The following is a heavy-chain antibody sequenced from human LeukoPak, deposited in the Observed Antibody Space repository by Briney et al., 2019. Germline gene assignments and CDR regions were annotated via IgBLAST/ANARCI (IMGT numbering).Heavy chain of an antibody. CDR3: ARGYCSDGSCYPPDY. J-gene: IGHJ4*02. Sequence: GGSLRLSCAASGFTFSNYYMSWVRQAPGKGLEWVAHINKDGSEKYYVDSVKGRFTISRDNAKNSLYLQMNSLRAEDTALYYCARGYCSDGSCYPPDYWGQGTLVTVSS. V-gene: IGHV3-7*03. D-gene: IGHD2-15*01. CDR1: GFTFSNYY. CDR2: INKDGSEK.